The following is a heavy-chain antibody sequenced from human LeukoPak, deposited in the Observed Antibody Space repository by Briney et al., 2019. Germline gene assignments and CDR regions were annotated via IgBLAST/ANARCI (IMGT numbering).Heavy chain of an antibody. CDR3: ARGGHDYVWGSYRSHYYYMDV. V-gene: IGHV4-34*01. CDR2: INHSGST. CDR1: GGSFSGYY. Sequence: SETLSLXCAVYGGSFSGYYWRWIRQPPGKGLEWIGEINHSGSTNYNPSLKSRVTISVDTSKNQSSLKLTSVTAADTAVYYCARGGHDYVWGSYRSHYYYMDVWGKGTTVTVSS. D-gene: IGHD3-16*02. J-gene: IGHJ6*03.